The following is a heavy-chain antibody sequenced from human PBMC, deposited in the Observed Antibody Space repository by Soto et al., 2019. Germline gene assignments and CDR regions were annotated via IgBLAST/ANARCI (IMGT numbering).Heavy chain of an antibody. D-gene: IGHD7-27*01. Sequence: QVQLQESGPGLVKPSETLSLTCSVSGGSISNHYWSWIRQPPGKGLEWIGYIYYNGNTNYNPSLKSRVTMSVDTSRKQISLTLTTVTAADPAVYYCTRANWYSEYWGQGTLVTVSS. CDR1: GGSISNHY. CDR3: TRANWYSEY. J-gene: IGHJ4*02. V-gene: IGHV4-59*11. CDR2: IYYNGNT.